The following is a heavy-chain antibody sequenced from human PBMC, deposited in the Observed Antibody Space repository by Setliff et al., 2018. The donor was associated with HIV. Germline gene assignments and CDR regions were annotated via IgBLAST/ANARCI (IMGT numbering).Heavy chain of an antibody. CDR1: GGSISSYY. Sequence: SETLSLTCTVSGGSISSYYWSWIRQPTGKGLEWIGYIYYSGSTNYNPSLKSRVTISVDTSKNQFSLKLSPVTAADTALYYCARYYNFWSGPPYNWFDHWGQGTLVTVSS. CDR2: IYYSGST. D-gene: IGHD3-3*01. V-gene: IGHV4-59*01. CDR3: ARYYNFWSGPPYNWFDH. J-gene: IGHJ5*02.